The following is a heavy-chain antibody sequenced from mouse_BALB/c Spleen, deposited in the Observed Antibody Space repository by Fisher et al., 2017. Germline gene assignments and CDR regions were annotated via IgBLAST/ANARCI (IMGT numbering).Heavy chain of an antibody. J-gene: IGHJ4*01. Sequence: KFKGKATMTVDKSSSTAYMELARLTSEDSAIYYCARRGYYSAMDYWGQGTSVTVSS. V-gene: IGHV1S137*01. CDR3: ARRGYYSAMDY.